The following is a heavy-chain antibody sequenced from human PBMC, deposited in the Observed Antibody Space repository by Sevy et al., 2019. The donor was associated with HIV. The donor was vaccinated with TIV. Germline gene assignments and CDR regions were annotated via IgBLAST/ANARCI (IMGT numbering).Heavy chain of an antibody. V-gene: IGHV3-30*03. CDR1: GVTFSSYG. CDR2: ISYDGSKK. CDR3: AHSSGLYGYYYGMDV. Sequence: GGSLRLSCAASGVTFSSYGIHWLRQAPGKGLEWVAVISYDGSKKNHAESMKGRFTISRDNSKNTLYLEMSSLRPEDTAVYYCAHSSGLYGYYYGMDVWGQWTTVTVSS. D-gene: IGHD1-26*01. J-gene: IGHJ6*02.